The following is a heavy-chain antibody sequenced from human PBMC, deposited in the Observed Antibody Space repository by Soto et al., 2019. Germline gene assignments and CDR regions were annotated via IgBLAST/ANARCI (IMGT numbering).Heavy chain of an antibody. CDR2: IYYSGST. CDR3: ARECHYDILTGYSYNWFDP. CDR1: GGSISSGGYY. V-gene: IGHV4-31*03. D-gene: IGHD3-9*01. J-gene: IGHJ5*02. Sequence: KSSETLSLTCTVSGGSISSGGYYWSWIRQHPGKGLEWIGYIYYSGSTYYNPSLKSRVTISVDTSKNQFSLKLSSVTAADTAAYYCARECHYDILTGYSYNWFDPWGQGTLVTVSS.